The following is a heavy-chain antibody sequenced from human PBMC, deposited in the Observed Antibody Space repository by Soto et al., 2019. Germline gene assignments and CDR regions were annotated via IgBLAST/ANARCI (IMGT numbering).Heavy chain of an antibody. CDR2: IGAYNGHT. CDR1: GYTFTNFG. V-gene: IGHV1-18*01. D-gene: IGHD6-13*01. CDR3: ARDISSGRVASAGTERDDWFDP. Sequence: QVQLVQSGAAVKKPGASVKVSCKASGYTFTNFGVSWVRQAPGQGLEWMGWIGAYNGHTNYAQRFQGRVTMTTDTSTSTAYMELRSLTSDDTAVYYCARDISSGRVASAGTERDDWFDPWGQGTLVAVSS. J-gene: IGHJ5*02.